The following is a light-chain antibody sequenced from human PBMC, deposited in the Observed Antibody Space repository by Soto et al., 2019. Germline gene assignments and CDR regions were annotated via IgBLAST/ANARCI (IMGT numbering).Light chain of an antibody. CDR1: QSVSSY. CDR2: DAS. Sequence: EIVLTQSPATLSSSPGERATLSCRASQSVSSYLAWYQQKPGQAPRLLIYDASNRATGIPARFSGSGSGTDFTLTISSLEPEDFAVYYCQQRSNWPGFTFGPGTKVDIK. J-gene: IGKJ3*01. CDR3: QQRSNWPGFT. V-gene: IGKV3-11*01.